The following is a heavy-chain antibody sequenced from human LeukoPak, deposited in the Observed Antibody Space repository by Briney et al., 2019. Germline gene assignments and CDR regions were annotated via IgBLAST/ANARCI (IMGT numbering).Heavy chain of an antibody. J-gene: IGHJ3*02. V-gene: IGHV4-39*07. CDR3: ARDLEVVPGAFDI. D-gene: IGHD2-2*01. CDR1: GGSISSDNYY. CDR2: IYYSGST. Sequence: SETLSLTCTVSGGSISSDNYYWGWIRQPPGKGLEWIGSIYYSGSTYYNASLKSRVTISVDTSKNQFSLKLSSVTAADTAVYYCARDLEVVPGAFDIWGQGTTVTVSS.